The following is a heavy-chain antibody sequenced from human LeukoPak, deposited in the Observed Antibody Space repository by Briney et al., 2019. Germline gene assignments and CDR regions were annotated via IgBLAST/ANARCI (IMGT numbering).Heavy chain of an antibody. CDR1: GFTFSSYA. J-gene: IGHJ4*02. D-gene: IGHD6-19*01. V-gene: IGHV3-48*01. CDR3: ARGTVAGKAPY. Sequence: GGSLRLSCAASGFTFSSYAMGWVRQAPGKGLEWVSYISSSSSTIYYADSVKGRFSISRDNVKNSLYLQMNSLRAEDTAVYYCARGTVAGKAPYWGQGTLVTVSS. CDR2: ISSSSSTI.